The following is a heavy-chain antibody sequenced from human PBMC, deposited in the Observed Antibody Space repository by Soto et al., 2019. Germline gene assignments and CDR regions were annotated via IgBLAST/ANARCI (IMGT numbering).Heavy chain of an antibody. V-gene: IGHV3-11*01. CDR2: IGNSGSTI. J-gene: IGHJ4*02. CDR1: GFTFSDHY. CDR3: ARGYRSPTY. D-gene: IGHD1-20*01. Sequence: QVQLVESGGDLVKPGGSLRLSCAASGFTFSDHYMSWFRQAPGKGLEWVSYIGNSGSTIYYADSVKGRFTISRDNAKNSMYLQMNSLRAEDPAVYYCARGYRSPTYWGQGTLVTVSS.